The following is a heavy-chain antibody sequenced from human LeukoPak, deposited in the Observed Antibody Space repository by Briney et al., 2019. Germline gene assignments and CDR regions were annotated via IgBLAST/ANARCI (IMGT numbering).Heavy chain of an antibody. CDR2: ISHDGRNK. D-gene: IGHD3-10*01. V-gene: IGHV3-30*18. CDR3: AKDSVWFGEYTEYYFDY. Sequence: GGSLRLSCAASGFIFSNYDMHWVRQAPGKGLEWVAVISHDGRNKYYGDSVKGRFTISRDNSKNTLYLQMNGLRPEDTAKYYCAKDSVWFGEYTEYYFDYWGQGTLVTVSS. CDR1: GFIFSNYD. J-gene: IGHJ4*02.